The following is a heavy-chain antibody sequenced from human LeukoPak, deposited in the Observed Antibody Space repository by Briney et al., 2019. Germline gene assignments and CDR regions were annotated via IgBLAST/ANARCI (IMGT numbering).Heavy chain of an antibody. D-gene: IGHD3-22*01. J-gene: IGHJ4*02. CDR2: ISAYNGNT. CDR1: GYTFTSYG. CDR3: AGYYDSSGYYYLDY. Sequence: ASVKVSCQASGYTFTSYGISWVRQAPGQGLEWMGWISAYNGNTNYAQKLQGRVTMTTDTSTSTAYMELRSLRSDDTAVYYCAGYYDSSGYYYLDYWGQGTLVTVSS. V-gene: IGHV1-18*01.